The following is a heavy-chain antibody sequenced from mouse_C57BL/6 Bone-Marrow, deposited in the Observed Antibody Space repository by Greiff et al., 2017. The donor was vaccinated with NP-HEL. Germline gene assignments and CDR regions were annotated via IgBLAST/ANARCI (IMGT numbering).Heavy chain of an antibody. D-gene: IGHD1-1*01. J-gene: IGHJ2*01. V-gene: IGHV1-72*01. CDR3: ASYYYGSSSFDY. CDR2: IDPNRGGT. Sequence: VQLQQSGAELVKPGASVKLSCTASGYTFTSYLMHWVKQRPGRGLEWIGRIDPNRGGTKYNEKFKSKATLTVDKPSSTAYMQLNSLTSEDSAVYYCASYYYGSSSFDYWGQGTTLTGSS. CDR1: GYTFTSYL.